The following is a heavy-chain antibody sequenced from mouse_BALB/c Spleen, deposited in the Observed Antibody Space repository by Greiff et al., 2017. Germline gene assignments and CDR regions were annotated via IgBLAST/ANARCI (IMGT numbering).Heavy chain of an antibody. CDR2: ISSGGST. CDR3: AREGITTVVAEGFAY. J-gene: IGHJ3*01. Sequence: EVMLVESGGGLVKPGGSLKLSCAASGFTFSSYAMSWVRQTPEKRLEWVASISSGGSTYYPDSVKGRFTISRDNARNILYLEMSSLRSEDTAMYYCAREGITTVVAEGFAYWGQGTLVTVSA. V-gene: IGHV5-6-5*01. CDR1: GFTFSSYA. D-gene: IGHD1-1*01.